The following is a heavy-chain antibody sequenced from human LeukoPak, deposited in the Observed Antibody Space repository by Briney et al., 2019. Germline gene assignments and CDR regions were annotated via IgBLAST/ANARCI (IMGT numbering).Heavy chain of an antibody. V-gene: IGHV3-33*01. Sequence: GRSLRLSCAASGFXFSSYGIHWVRQAPGKGLEWVAVIWYDGSNKYYADSVKGRFTISRDNSKDTLFLQMNSLRAEDTAVYYCARDPDDYGDYSYFDYWGQGTLVTVSS. CDR2: IWYDGSNK. J-gene: IGHJ4*02. CDR1: GFXFSSYG. CDR3: ARDPDDYGDYSYFDY. D-gene: IGHD4-17*01.